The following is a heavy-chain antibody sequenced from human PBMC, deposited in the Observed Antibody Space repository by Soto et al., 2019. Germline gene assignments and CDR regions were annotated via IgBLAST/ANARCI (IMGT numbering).Heavy chain of an antibody. CDR1: GDSVSSNSAA. J-gene: IGHJ5*02. CDR3: ARDTRHDIVATSPGFDP. CDR2: TYYRSKWYN. Sequence: SQTLSLTCAISGDSVSSNSAAWNWIRQSPSRGLEWLGRTYYRSKWYNDYAVSVKSRITINPDTSKNQFSLQLNSVTPEDTAVYYCARDTRHDIVATSPGFDPWGQGTLVTVSS. D-gene: IGHD5-12*01. V-gene: IGHV6-1*01.